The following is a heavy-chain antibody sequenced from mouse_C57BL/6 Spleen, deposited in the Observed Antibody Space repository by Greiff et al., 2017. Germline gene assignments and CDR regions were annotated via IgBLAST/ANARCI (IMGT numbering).Heavy chain of an antibody. CDR3: TRWCTTVGLDY. D-gene: IGHD1-1*01. J-gene: IGHJ2*01. CDR2: IDPETGGT. CDR1: GYTFTDYE. Sequence: VQLQQSGAELVRPGASVTLSCKASGYTFTDYEMHWVKQTPVHGLEWIGAIDPETGGTAYNQKFKGKGILTADKSSSTAYMELRSLTSEDSTVYYCTRWCTTVGLDYWGQGTTLTGSS. V-gene: IGHV1-15*01.